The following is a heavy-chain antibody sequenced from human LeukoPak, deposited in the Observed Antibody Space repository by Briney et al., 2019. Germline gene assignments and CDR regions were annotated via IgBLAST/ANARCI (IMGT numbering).Heavy chain of an antibody. CDR3: ADIAVAGTANDY. D-gene: IGHD6-19*01. V-gene: IGHV3-23*01. CDR1: GFTFSSYA. J-gene: IGHJ4*02. CDR2: ISGSGGST. Sequence: PGGSLRLSCAASGFTFSSYAMSWFRQAPGKGLEWVSAISGSGGSTYYADSVKGRFTISRDNSKNTLYLQMNSLRAEDTAVYYCADIAVAGTANDYWGQGTLVTVSS.